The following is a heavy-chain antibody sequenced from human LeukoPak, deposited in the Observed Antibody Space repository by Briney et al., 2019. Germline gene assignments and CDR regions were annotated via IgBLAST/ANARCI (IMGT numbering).Heavy chain of an antibody. Sequence: SETLSLTCTVSGGSISSYYWSWIRQPPGKGLEWIGYIYYSGSTNYNPSLKSRVTISVDTSKNQFSLKLSSVTAADTAVYYCARAPFPIAAATPMIWFDPWGQGTLVTVSS. J-gene: IGHJ5*02. CDR1: GGSISSYY. D-gene: IGHD6-13*01. CDR3: ARAPFPIAAATPMIWFDP. V-gene: IGHV4-59*01. CDR2: IYYSGST.